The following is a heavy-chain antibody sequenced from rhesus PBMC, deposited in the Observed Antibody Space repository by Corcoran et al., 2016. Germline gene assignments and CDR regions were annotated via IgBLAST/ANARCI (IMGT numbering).Heavy chain of an antibody. J-gene: IGHJ6*01. D-gene: IGHD1-26*01. CDR1: GFTFSDHY. CDR2: VPTKVYIYTT. CDR3: TLPNWKSDPYGLDS. V-gene: IGHV3-13*01. Sequence: EVQLVESGGGLVQPGGSLRLSCVASGFTFSDHYMHWVSQPQGKGLEWVGLVPTKVYIYTTEYGAAVKGRFTISRDDSKNTLYLQMSSLKTEDTAVYYCTLPNWKSDPYGLDSWGQGVVVTVSS.